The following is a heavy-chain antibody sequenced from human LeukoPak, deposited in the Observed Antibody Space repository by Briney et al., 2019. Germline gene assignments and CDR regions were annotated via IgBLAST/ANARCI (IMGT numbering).Heavy chain of an antibody. J-gene: IGHJ5*02. CDR3: ARDSIAAAGDWFDP. CDR1: GGSISSSSYY. V-gene: IGHV4-39*07. Sequence: SETLSLTCTVSGGSISSSSYYWGWIRQPPGKGLEWIGSIYYSGSTYYNPSLKSRVTISVDTSKNQFSLKLSSVTAADTAVYYCARDSIAAAGDWFDPWAREPWSPSPQ. D-gene: IGHD6-13*01. CDR2: IYYSGST.